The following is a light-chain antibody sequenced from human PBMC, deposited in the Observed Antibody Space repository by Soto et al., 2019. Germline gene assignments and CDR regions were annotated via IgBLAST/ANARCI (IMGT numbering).Light chain of an antibody. CDR3: AAWYDSLE. CDR1: SSDVGGYNY. V-gene: IGLV2-14*01. J-gene: IGLJ2*01. CDR2: EVS. Sequence: QSVLTQPASVSGSPGQSITIACTGTSSDVGGYNYVSWFQQHPGKAPKLMISEVSNRPSGVPDRFSGSKSDTSASLAISGLRSEDEADYYCAAWYDSLEFGGGTQRPS.